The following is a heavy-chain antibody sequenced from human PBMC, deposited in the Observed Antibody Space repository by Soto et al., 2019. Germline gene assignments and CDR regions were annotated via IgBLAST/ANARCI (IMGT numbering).Heavy chain of an antibody. Sequence: PGGSLRLSCAASGFTFSDYYMSWIRQAPGKGLEWISFITSSSSYTNYADSVKGRVTISRDNAKNSLYLQMNSLRAEDTAVYYCARDVKDSSSWFFFDYWGQGTLVTVSS. CDR3: ARDVKDSSSWFFFDY. V-gene: IGHV3-11*06. CDR2: ITSSSSYT. J-gene: IGHJ4*02. D-gene: IGHD6-13*01. CDR1: GFTFSDYY.